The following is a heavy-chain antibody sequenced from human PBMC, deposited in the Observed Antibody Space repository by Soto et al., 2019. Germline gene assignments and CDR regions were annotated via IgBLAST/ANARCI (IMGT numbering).Heavy chain of an antibody. Sequence: QVQLVQSGAEVKKPGASVKVSCKASGYSFTDYHIHWVRQAPGQGLEWLGRINPKRGGTSTAQKFQGWCTMTTETSISTASMELTRLTSDDTAIYYCARGDSTDCSNGVCSFFYNHDMDVWGQGTTVTVSS. CDR1: GYSFTDYH. V-gene: IGHV1-2*04. J-gene: IGHJ6*02. CDR2: INPKRGGT. CDR3: ARGDSTDCSNGVCSFFYNHDMDV. D-gene: IGHD2-8*01.